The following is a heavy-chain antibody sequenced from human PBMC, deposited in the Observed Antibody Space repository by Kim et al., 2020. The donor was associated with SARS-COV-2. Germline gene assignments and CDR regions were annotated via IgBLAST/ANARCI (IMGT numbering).Heavy chain of an antibody. CDR1: GYTFTSYS. CDR3: ARGRSPINGSQNYSIYFD. CDR2: INGGNGNT. Sequence: ASVKVSCKASGYTFTSYSIQWVRQAPGQGLEWMGWINGGNGNTRSSERVKNRVTFTRDISAATAYMDVSGLNSEDTATYYCARGRSPINGSQNYSIYFD. D-gene: IGHD3-10*01. V-gene: IGHV1-3*01. J-gene: IGHJ4*01.